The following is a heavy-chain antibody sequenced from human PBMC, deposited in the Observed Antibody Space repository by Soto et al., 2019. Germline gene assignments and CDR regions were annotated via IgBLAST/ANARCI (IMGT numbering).Heavy chain of an antibody. J-gene: IGHJ4*02. D-gene: IGHD3-10*01. CDR2: ISAYNGNT. V-gene: IGHV1-18*01. CDR3: GRDRDYYGPGSGKY. CDR1: GYTFTSYG. Sequence: QVQLVQSGAEVKKPGASVKVSCKASGYTFTSYGISWVRQAPGQGLEWMGWISAYNGNTNYAQKLQGRVTMTPDTSTSTADMELRSLRSDDTAVYYCGRDRDYYGPGSGKYWCQGTLVSVSS.